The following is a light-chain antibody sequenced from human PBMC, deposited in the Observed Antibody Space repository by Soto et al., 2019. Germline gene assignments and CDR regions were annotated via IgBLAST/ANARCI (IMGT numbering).Light chain of an antibody. CDR2: DAS. J-gene: IGKJ1*01. CDR1: QSVSRSY. V-gene: IGKV3D-20*01. CDR3: EQYGSSPPAT. Sequence: EIVLTQSPATLSLSPGERATLSCGASQSVSRSYLAWYHQKPGLAPRLLIYDASIRATGIPDRFSGSGSGTAFTLTISRLEPEDFGVYYCEQYGSSPPATFGQGTKVEIK.